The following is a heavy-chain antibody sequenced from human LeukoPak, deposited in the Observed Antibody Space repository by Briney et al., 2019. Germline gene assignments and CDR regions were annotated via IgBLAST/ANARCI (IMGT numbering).Heavy chain of an antibody. Sequence: PSETLSLTCGVSGYPINNAYYWVWIRQPPGKGLEWIGSLYHPDSTYYNPSLKSRVTMSVDTSRNQFSLRLSFVTAADTAVSYCARQYDSYFYYYLDLWGTGTTVTVSS. V-gene: IGHV4-38-2*01. J-gene: IGHJ6*03. D-gene: IGHD2-2*01. CDR2: LYHPDST. CDR1: GYPINNAYY. CDR3: ARQYDSYFYYYLDL.